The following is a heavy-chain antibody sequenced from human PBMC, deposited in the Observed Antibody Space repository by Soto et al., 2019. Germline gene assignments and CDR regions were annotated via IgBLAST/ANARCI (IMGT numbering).Heavy chain of an antibody. J-gene: IGHJ6*02. CDR1: GGSISSGGYY. D-gene: IGHD3-10*01. Sequence: QVQLQAPGPGLVKPSQTLSLTCTVSGGSISSGGYYWSWIRQHPGKGLEWIGYIYYSGSTYYNPSLKSRLTISVDTSKNKFSRKLSSVTAADTAVYYYSRGVHRSPGMDVWCQGTTVTVSS. V-gene: IGHV4-31*03. CDR2: IYYSGST. CDR3: SRGVHRSPGMDV.